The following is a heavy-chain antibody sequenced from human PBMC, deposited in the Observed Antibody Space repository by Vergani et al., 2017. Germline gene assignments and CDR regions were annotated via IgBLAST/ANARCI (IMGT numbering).Heavy chain of an antibody. Sequence: QAQLQQWGAGLLKPSETLSLTCAIYGGSFNDYWWTWIRQPPGKGLEWIGEIFSSGTTNYNPSFKNRVTMSVDTSKNQFSLKLNSVTAADTAVYYCARGSRAEGGSGPDKWGQGTLVTVSS. CDR2: IFSSGTT. V-gene: IGHV4-34*01. J-gene: IGHJ4*02. D-gene: IGHD6-13*01. CDR1: GGSFNDYW. CDR3: ARGSRAEGGSGPDK.